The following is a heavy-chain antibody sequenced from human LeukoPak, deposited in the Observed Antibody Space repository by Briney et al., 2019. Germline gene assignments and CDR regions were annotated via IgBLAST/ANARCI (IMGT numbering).Heavy chain of an antibody. CDR3: ARESGLRFPDY. CDR1: RFTFDNYA. J-gene: IGHJ4*02. CDR2: ISSSGSTI. D-gene: IGHD3-3*01. Sequence: GGSLRLSCAASRFTFDNYAMSWVRQAPGKGLEWVSYISSSGSTIYYADSVKGRFTISRDNAKNSLYLQMNSLRAEDTAVYYCARESGLRFPDYWGQGTLVTVSS. V-gene: IGHV3-11*01.